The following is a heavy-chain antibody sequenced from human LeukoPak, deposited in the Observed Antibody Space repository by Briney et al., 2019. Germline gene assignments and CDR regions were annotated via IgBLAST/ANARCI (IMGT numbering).Heavy chain of an antibody. Sequence: GGSLRLSCAASGFTFSSYAMSWVRQAPGKGLEWVSAISGSGGSTYYADSVKGRFTISRDNSKNTLYLQMNRLRAEDTAVYYCAKDLAVAGTAFFDYWGQGTLVTVSS. D-gene: IGHD6-19*01. CDR1: GFTFSSYA. V-gene: IGHV3-23*01. J-gene: IGHJ4*02. CDR3: AKDLAVAGTAFFDY. CDR2: ISGSGGST.